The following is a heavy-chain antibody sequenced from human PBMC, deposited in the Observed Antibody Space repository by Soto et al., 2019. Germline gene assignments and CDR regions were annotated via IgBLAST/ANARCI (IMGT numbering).Heavy chain of an antibody. D-gene: IGHD2-15*01. CDR2: IKTRSEGEAT. V-gene: IGHV3-15*07. Sequence: EVHLVESGGGLVKPGGSLRLSCAASDFSISNAWMNWVRQAPGKGLEWVGRIKTRSEGEATDYAAPLKDRVTISRDDSKNTLFLQMNSLKTEDTAVYYCTTGSVEGVWGQGATVIVSS. J-gene: IGHJ6*02. CDR1: DFSISNAW. CDR3: TTGSVEGV.